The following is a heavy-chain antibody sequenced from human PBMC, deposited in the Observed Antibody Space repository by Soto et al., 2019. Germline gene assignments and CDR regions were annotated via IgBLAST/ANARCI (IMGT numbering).Heavy chain of an antibody. V-gene: IGHV3-30*18. CDR1: GFTFSSYG. J-gene: IGHJ4*02. CDR2: ISYDGSNK. D-gene: IGHD4-17*01. Sequence: QVQLVESGGGVVQPGRSLRLSCAASGFTFSSYGMHWVRQAPGKGLEWVAVISYDGSNKYYADYVKGRFTISRDNSKNTLYLQMISLRAEDTAVYYCAKDQDYGDYGGYFDYWGQGTLVTVSS. CDR3: AKDQDYGDYGGYFDY.